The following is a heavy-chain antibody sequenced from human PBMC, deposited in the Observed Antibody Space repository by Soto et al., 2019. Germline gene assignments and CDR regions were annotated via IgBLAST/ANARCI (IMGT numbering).Heavy chain of an antibody. CDR1: GFTFSSYA. CDR2: ISYDGSNK. J-gene: IGHJ5*02. D-gene: IGHD3-10*01. V-gene: IGHV3-30-3*01. Sequence: GGSLRLSCAASGFTFSSYAMHWVRQAPGKGLEWVAVISYDGSNKYYADSVKGRFTISRDNSKNTLYLQMNSLRAEDTAVYYCARDGEDSWFGELLNNWFDPWGQGTLVTVSS. CDR3: ARDGEDSWFGELLNNWFDP.